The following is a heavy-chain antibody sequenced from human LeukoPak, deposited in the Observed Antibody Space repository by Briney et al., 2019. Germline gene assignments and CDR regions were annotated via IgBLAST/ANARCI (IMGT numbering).Heavy chain of an antibody. D-gene: IGHD6-13*01. CDR3: ARDGAAAGIFDY. Sequence: SDTLSLTCTVSGGSISSYYWSWIRQPRGKGLEWIGYIYYSGSTNYNPSLKSRVTISVDTSKNQFSLKLSSVTAADTAVYYCARDGAAAGIFDYWGQGTLVTVSS. V-gene: IGHV4-59*01. CDR1: GGSISSYY. CDR2: IYYSGST. J-gene: IGHJ4*02.